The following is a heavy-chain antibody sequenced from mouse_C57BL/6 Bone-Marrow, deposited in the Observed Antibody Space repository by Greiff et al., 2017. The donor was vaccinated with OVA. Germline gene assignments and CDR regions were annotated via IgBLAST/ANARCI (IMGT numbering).Heavy chain of an antibody. D-gene: IGHD1-1*01. Sequence: VQLQQSGAELVKPGASVKLSCKASGYTFTSYWMQWVKQRPGQGLEWIGEIDPSDSYTNYNQKFKGKATLTVDTSSSTAYMQLSSLTSEDSAVYYCAGSSPLAYWGQGTLVTVSA. CDR2: IDPSDSYT. V-gene: IGHV1-50*01. J-gene: IGHJ3*01. CDR1: GYTFTSYW. CDR3: AGSSPLAY.